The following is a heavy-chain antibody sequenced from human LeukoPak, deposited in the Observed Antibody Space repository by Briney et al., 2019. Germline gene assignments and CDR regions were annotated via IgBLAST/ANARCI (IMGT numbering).Heavy chain of an antibody. V-gene: IGHV3-30*02. CDR2: IRYDGSNK. Sequence: PGGSLRLSCAASGFTFSSYGMHWVRQAPGKGLEWVAFIRYDGSNKYYADSVKGRFTISRDNSKNTLYLQMNSLRAEDTAVYYCARDVRNFDWLLGPHDYWGQGTLVTVSS. D-gene: IGHD3-9*01. J-gene: IGHJ4*02. CDR1: GFTFSSYG. CDR3: ARDVRNFDWLLGPHDY.